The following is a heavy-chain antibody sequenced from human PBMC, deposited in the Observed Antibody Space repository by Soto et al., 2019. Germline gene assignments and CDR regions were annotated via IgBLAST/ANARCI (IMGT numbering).Heavy chain of an antibody. CDR1: GYTFTSYG. J-gene: IGHJ4*02. D-gene: IGHD3-16*02. CDR3: AREGDGGLRLGEVSLYDY. CDR2: ISAYNGNT. V-gene: IGHV1-18*01. Sequence: ASVKVSCKASGYTFTSYGISWVRQAPGQGLEWMGWISAYNGNTNYAQKLQGRVTMTTDTSTSTAYMELRSLRSDDTAVYYCAREGDGGLRLGEVSLYDYWGQGTLVTVSS.